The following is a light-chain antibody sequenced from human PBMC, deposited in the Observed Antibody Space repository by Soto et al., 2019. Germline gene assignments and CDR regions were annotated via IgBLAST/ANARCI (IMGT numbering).Light chain of an antibody. Sequence: SYELTQPPSVSVAPGKTASISCGGNDIGSKGVHWYQQKPGQAPVLVIYSDTDLPPVITERFSGSNSANLATLTISRVEAGDEADYYCQVWDSSSAHVVFGGGTQLTVL. J-gene: IGLJ2*01. CDR2: SDT. CDR1: DIGSKG. V-gene: IGLV3-21*01. CDR3: QVWDSSSAHVV.